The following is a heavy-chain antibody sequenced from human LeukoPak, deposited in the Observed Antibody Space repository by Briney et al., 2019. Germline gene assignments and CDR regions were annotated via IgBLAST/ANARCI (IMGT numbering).Heavy chain of an antibody. D-gene: IGHD1-26*01. Sequence: PGRSLRLSCAASGFTFSSYAMHWVRQAPGKGLEWVAVISYDGSNKYYADSVKGRFTISRDNSKNTLYLQMNSLRAEDTAVYYCAREGATAFDYWGQGTLVTASS. V-gene: IGHV3-30-3*01. CDR2: ISYDGSNK. CDR1: GFTFSSYA. J-gene: IGHJ4*02. CDR3: AREGATAFDY.